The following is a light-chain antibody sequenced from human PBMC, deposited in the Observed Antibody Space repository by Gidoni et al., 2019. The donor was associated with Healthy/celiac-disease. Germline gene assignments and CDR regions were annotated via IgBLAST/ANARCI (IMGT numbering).Light chain of an antibody. J-gene: IGLJ3*02. CDR2: EDN. Sequence: NFMLTQPHSVSKSPGKTVTISCTRSSGSIASNYVPWYQQRPGSAPTTVIYEDNQRPSGVPDRFSVSIDSSSNSASLTISGLKTEDEADYYCQSYDSSSWVFGGGTKLTVL. CDR3: QSYDSSSWV. V-gene: IGLV6-57*04. CDR1: SGSIASNY.